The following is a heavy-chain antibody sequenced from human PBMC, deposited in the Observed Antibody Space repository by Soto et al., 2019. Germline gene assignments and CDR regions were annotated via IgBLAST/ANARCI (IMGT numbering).Heavy chain of an antibody. D-gene: IGHD4-4*01. CDR2: FDPEDGET. J-gene: IGHJ4*02. CDR3: ATFHSNYYLSDY. CDR1: GYTLTELS. Sequence: GTSVKVSCKVSGYTLTELSMHWVRQAPGKGLEWMGGFDPEDGETIYAQKFQGRVTMTEDTSTDTAYMELSSLRSEDTAVYYCATFHSNYYLSDYWGQGTLVTVSS. V-gene: IGHV1-24*01.